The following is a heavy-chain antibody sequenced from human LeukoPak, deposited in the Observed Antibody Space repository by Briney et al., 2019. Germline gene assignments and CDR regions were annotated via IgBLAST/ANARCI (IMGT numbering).Heavy chain of an antibody. J-gene: IGHJ4*02. CDR2: IWYGGSNK. Sequence: GRSLRLSCAASGFTFSSYGMHWVRQAPGKGLEWVAVIWYGGSNKYYADSVKGRFTISRDNSKNTLYLQMNSLRAEDTAVYYCARTSYSSSSHFDYWGQGTLVTVSS. CDR1: GFTFSSYG. D-gene: IGHD6-6*01. V-gene: IGHV3-33*01. CDR3: ARTSYSSSSHFDY.